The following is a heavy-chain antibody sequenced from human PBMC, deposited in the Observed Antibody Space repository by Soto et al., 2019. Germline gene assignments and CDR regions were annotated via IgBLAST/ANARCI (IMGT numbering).Heavy chain of an antibody. CDR2: IDPSDSYT. J-gene: IGHJ6*02. Sequence: GESLKISCKGSGYSFTSYWISWVRQMPGKGLEWMGRIDPSDSYTNYSPSFQGHVTISADKSISTAYLQWSSLKASDTAMYYCACGLYYYYGMDVWGQGTTVTVSS. V-gene: IGHV5-10-1*01. CDR3: ACGLYYYYGMDV. CDR1: GYSFTSYW.